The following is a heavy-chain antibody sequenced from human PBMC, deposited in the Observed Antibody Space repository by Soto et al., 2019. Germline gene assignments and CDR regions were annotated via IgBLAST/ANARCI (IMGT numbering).Heavy chain of an antibody. Sequence: SETLSLTCTVSGGSISSGGYYRSWIRQHPGKGLEWIGYIYYSGSTYYNPSLESRVTMSVDTSKNQFSLNLSSVTAADTAVYYCARALSRSFYYYYMDVWGKGTTVTV. CDR1: GGSISSGGYY. CDR2: IYYSGST. J-gene: IGHJ6*03. CDR3: ARALSRSFYYYYMDV. V-gene: IGHV4-39*01.